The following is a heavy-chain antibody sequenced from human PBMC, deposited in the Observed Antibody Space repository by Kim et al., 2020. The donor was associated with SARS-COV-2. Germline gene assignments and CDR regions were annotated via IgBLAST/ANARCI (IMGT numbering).Heavy chain of an antibody. J-gene: IGHJ4*02. V-gene: IGHV3-13*01. D-gene: IGHD3-22*01. Sequence: KVRFTISRENAKNSLYLQMNSLRVGDTAVYYCARGGSDYYDSSGYYYFDYWGQGTLVTVSS. CDR3: ARGGSDYYDSSGYYYFDY.